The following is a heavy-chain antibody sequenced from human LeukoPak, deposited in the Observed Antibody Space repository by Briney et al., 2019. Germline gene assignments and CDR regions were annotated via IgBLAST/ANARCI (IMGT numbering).Heavy chain of an antibody. J-gene: IGHJ3*02. V-gene: IGHV5-51*01. D-gene: IGHD5-12*01. CDR3: ARHRIVATIDAFDI. CDR2: IYPSDSDT. Sequence: GESLKISCKGSGYSFTSYWIGWVRQMPGKGLEWMGIIYPSDSDTRYSPSFQGQVTISADKSISTAYLQWSSLKGSDTAMYYCARHRIVATIDAFDIWGQGTMVTVSS. CDR1: GYSFTSYW.